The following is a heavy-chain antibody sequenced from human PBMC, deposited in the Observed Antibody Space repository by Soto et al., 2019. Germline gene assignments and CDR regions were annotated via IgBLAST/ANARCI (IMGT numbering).Heavy chain of an antibody. V-gene: IGHV4-30-4*01. D-gene: IGHD4-17*01. CDR3: ARDYGGNYASAHWFDS. CDR2: IYYSGTT. J-gene: IGHJ5*01. CDR1: GGSISSGDYY. Sequence: KPSETLSLTCTVSGGSISSGDYYWSWIRQPPGKGLEWIGYIYYSGTTYYNPSPKSRVTISVDTSKNQFSLKLSSVTAADTAVYYCARDYGGNYASAHWFDSWGQGTLVTVSS.